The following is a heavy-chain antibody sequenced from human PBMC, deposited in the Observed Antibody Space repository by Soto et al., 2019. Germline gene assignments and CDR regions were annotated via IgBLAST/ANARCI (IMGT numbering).Heavy chain of an antibody. J-gene: IGHJ5*02. CDR1: GFSFTSYA. D-gene: IGHD3-10*01. V-gene: IGHV3-23*01. CDR3: AKWGRPYCLGSYFDR. Sequence: EVQLLESGGGLVQPGESLRLSCAASGFSFTSYAMDWVRQAPGKGLEWVSTISEKPGIIHYADSLKGRFTASRDNSRNTVYLQMNSLRADETAGYYCAKWGRPYCLGSYFDRWGQGAQVSSAS. CDR2: ISEKPGII.